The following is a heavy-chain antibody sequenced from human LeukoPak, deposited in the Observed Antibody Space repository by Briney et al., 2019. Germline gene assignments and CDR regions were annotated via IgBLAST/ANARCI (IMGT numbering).Heavy chain of an antibody. D-gene: IGHD2-2*01. V-gene: IGHV1-2*06. CDR1: GYTFTGYY. CDR3: ARDSRVSGDY. J-gene: IGHJ4*02. Sequence: GASVEVSCKTSGYTFTGYYIHWVRQAPGQGLEWLGRIDPNSGGTSYAHNFQGRVTMTRDTSITTAYMDLSSLRSDDTAVYYCARDSRVSGDYWGQGTLVTVSS. CDR2: IDPNSGGT.